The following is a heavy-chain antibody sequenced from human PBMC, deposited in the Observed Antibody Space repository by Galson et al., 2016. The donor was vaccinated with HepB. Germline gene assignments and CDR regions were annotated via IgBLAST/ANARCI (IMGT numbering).Heavy chain of an antibody. Sequence: SLRLSCAASAFTFSSYAMSWVRQAPGKGLEWVSSISDSGGSTYYADSVKGRFTISRDNSKNTLYLQMNSLRAEDTAVYYCAKWYGDYRDYYYGMDVWGQGTTLPVSS. CDR2: ISDSGGST. CDR3: AKWYGDYRDYYYGMDV. D-gene: IGHD4-17*01. CDR1: AFTFSSYA. J-gene: IGHJ6*02. V-gene: IGHV3-23*01.